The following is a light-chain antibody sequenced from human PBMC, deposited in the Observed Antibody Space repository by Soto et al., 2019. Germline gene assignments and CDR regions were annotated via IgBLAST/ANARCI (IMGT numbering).Light chain of an antibody. CDR1: QTISSIY. Sequence: EIVLTQSPGTLSLSPGERATLTCRASQTISSIYLAWYQQKHGQAPRLLISATSTRAIGIPERFSGSGSGTDFTLTSSRLEPEDFAGHYGRVYGSSPRFTFGPGTKVNSK. CDR2: ATS. J-gene: IGKJ3*01. V-gene: IGKV3-20*01. CDR3: RVYGSSPRFT.